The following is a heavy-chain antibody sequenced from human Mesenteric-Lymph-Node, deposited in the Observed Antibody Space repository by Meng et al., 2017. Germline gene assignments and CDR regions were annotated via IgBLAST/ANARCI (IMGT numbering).Heavy chain of an antibody. CDR1: GFTFSGYE. Sequence: GESLKISCAASGFTFSGYEMNWVRQAPGKGLEWVSTVYAYAGGGTTYYADSVKGRFTISRDDSSNILYLQMNSLRAEDTAVYYCAREVGYYGSGSYHYYGMDVWGQGTTVTVSS. J-gene: IGHJ6*02. V-gene: IGHV3-23*01. CDR3: AREVGYYGSGSYHYYGMDV. CDR2: VYAYAGGGTT. D-gene: IGHD3-10*01.